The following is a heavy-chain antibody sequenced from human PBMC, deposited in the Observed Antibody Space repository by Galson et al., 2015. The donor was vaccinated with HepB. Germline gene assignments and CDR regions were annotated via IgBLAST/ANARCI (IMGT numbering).Heavy chain of an antibody. V-gene: IGHV1-2*06. Sequence: SVKVSCKASGYMXIGYYMHWVRQAPGQGLEWMGRISXXXXXTDYAQKFEGRFTMTRDRSISTVYMELRGLTSDDTAVYYCARDVQPDFWGQGTLVTVST. CDR1: GYMXIGYY. CDR2: ISXXXXXT. CDR3: ARDVQPDF. J-gene: IGHJ4*02. D-gene: IGHD2-2*01.